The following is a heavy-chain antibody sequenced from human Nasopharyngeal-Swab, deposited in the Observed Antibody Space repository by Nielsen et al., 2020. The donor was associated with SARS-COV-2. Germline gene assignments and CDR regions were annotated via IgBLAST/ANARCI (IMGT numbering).Heavy chain of an antibody. CDR2: ISTYDGDT. CDR3: ARAGFGSHAFNF. J-gene: IGHJ3*01. CDR1: GYTFTSYG. D-gene: IGHD3-10*01. Sequence: ALVKVSCKASGYTFTSYGISWVRQAPGQGLEWMGWISTYDGDTNYAQKFQGRVTMTTDTSTSTAYMELGSLISDDTAVYYCARAGFGSHAFNFWGQGTMVTVSS. V-gene: IGHV1-18*01.